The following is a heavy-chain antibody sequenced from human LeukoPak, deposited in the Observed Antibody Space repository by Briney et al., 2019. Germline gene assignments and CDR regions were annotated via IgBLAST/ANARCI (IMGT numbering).Heavy chain of an antibody. Sequence: GALRLSCTASGFPFSNAWMSWVRQAPGKGLEWVGRIKTKDDGGTTDYAAPVKGRFSISRDDSKNSLYLQMNSLKTDDMAVYYCTTVSLVVVSTTRGDFWGQGTLVTVSS. CDR1: GFPFSNAW. D-gene: IGHD2-8*02. CDR3: TTVSLVVVSTTRGDF. CDR2: IKTKDDGGTT. V-gene: IGHV3-15*01. J-gene: IGHJ4*02.